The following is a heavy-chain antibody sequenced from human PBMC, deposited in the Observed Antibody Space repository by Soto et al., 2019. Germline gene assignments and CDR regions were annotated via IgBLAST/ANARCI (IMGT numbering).Heavy chain of an antibody. CDR2: ISGSGGST. V-gene: IGHV3-23*01. J-gene: IGHJ4*02. Sequence: EVQLLESGGGLVQPGGSLRLSCAASGFTFSSYAMSWVRQAPGKGLEWVSAISGSGGSTYYADSVKGRFTISRDNSKTTRYQQMTSLSAEDTAVYYCAKDLLWFGELGGCDYWGQGTMVTVSS. D-gene: IGHD3-10*01. CDR3: AKDLLWFGELGGCDY. CDR1: GFTFSSYA.